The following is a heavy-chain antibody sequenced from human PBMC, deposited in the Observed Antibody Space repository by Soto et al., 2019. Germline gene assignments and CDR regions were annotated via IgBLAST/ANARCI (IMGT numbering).Heavy chain of an antibody. V-gene: IGHV3-23*01. Sequence: GGSLRLSCAASGFTFSSYAMSWVRQAPGKGLEWVSAISGSGGSKYYADSVKGRFTISRDNSKNTLYLQMNSLRAEDTAVYYCAKPFYYDFWSGYYGQYYYGMDVWGQGTTVTVS. CDR1: GFTFSSYA. D-gene: IGHD3-3*01. CDR3: AKPFYYDFWSGYYGQYYYGMDV. J-gene: IGHJ6*02. CDR2: ISGSGGSK.